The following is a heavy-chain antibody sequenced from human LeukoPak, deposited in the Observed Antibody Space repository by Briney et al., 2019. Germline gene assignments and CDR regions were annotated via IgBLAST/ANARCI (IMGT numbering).Heavy chain of an antibody. CDR2: ISYDGSNK. J-gene: IGHJ4*02. CDR3: ASATRSCYDFWSGLGY. CDR1: GFTFSSYA. D-gene: IGHD3-3*01. V-gene: IGHV3-30-3*01. Sequence: PGRSLRLSCAASGFTFSSYAMHWVRQAPGKGLEWVAVISYDGSNKYYADSVKGRFTISRDNSKNTLYLQMNSLRAEDTAVYYCASATRSCYDFWSGLGYWGQGTLVTVSS.